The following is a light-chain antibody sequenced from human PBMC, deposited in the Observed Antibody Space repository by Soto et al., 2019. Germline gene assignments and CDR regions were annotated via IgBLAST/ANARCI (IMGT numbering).Light chain of an antibody. J-gene: IGKJ5*01. V-gene: IGKV3-20*01. Sequence: EIVLTQSPGTLSLSPGERATLSCRASQSVTSNYLAWYQQKPCQAPRLLIYDASNRATGTPDRFLGRGSGTDFTLLISRLEPEDFAVYYCQQYAASPITFGQGTRLEIK. CDR1: QSVTSNY. CDR3: QQYAASPIT. CDR2: DAS.